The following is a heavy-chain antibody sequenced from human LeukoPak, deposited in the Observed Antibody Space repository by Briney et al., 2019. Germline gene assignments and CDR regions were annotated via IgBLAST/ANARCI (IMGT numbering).Heavy chain of an antibody. CDR1: GFTFSSYW. D-gene: IGHD3-10*01. CDR2: INSDGSST. V-gene: IGHV3-74*01. J-gene: IGHJ6*04. Sequence: PGGSLRLSCAASGFTFSSYWMHWVRQAPGKGLVWVSRINSDGSSTSYAGSVKGRFTIPRDNAKNTLYLQMNSLRAEDTAVYYCARDSMVRGVIRQYYYGMDVWGKGTTVTVSS. CDR3: ARDSMVRGVIRQYYYGMDV.